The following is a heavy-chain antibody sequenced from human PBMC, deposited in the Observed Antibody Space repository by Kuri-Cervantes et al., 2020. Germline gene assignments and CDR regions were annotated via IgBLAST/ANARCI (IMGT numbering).Heavy chain of an antibody. V-gene: IGHV3-33*01. CDR2: IWYDGSNK. J-gene: IGHJ3*02. CDR1: GFTFSSYG. Sequence: GESLKISCAASGFTFSSYGMHWVRQAPGKGLEWVAVIWYDGSNKYYADSVKGRFTISRDNSKNTLYLQMNSLRAEDTAVYYCARDWGEFGDGAFDIWGQGTMVTVSS. CDR3: ARDWGEFGDGAFDI. D-gene: IGHD3-16*01.